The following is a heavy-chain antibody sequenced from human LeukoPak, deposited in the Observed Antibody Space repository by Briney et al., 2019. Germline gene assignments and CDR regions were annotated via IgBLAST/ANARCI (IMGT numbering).Heavy chain of an antibody. J-gene: IGHJ4*02. D-gene: IGHD4-17*01. V-gene: IGHV1-24*01. CDR1: GYTLTELS. CDR3: ATVETTVTTFDY. Sequence: WASVKVSCKVSGYTLTELSMHWVRQAPGKGLEWMGGFDPEDGETIYAQKFQGRVTMTEDTSTDTAYMELSCLRSEDTAVYYCATVETTVTTFDYWGQGTLVTVSS. CDR2: FDPEDGET.